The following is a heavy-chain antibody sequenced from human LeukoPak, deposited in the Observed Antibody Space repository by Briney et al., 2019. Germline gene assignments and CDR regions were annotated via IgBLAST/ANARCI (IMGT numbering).Heavy chain of an antibody. Sequence: GGSLRLSCAASGFTFDDYAMHWVRQAPGKGLEWVSGISWNSGSIGYADSVKGRFTISRDNAKNSPYLQMNSLRAEDTALYYCAKDRDYYGMDVWGQGTTVTVSS. CDR3: AKDRDYYGMDV. J-gene: IGHJ6*02. CDR2: ISWNSGSI. CDR1: GFTFDDYA. V-gene: IGHV3-9*01.